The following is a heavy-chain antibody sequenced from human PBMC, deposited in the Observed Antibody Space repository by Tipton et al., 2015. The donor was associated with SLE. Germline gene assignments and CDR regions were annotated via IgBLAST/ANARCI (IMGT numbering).Heavy chain of an antibody. CDR1: GRSISSGSYF. J-gene: IGHJ3*02. CDR2: IYPSGIT. V-gene: IGHV4-61*02. CDR3: ARASRIGDI. Sequence: TLSLTCTVSGRSISSGSYFWSWIRQPAGKGLEWIGRIYPSGITNYNPSLKGRPSMSVDTSKAHFSLNLNSVTAADTAIYYCARASRIGDIWGQGTMVTVSS. D-gene: IGHD3-22*01.